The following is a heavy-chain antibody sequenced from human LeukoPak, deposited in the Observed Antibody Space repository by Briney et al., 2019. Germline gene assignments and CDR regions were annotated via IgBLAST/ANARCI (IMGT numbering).Heavy chain of an antibody. CDR1: GYTFISYG. CDR2: ISAYNGNT. Sequence: ASVTVPCQASGYTFISYGISWVRQAPGKGLDWMGWISAYNGNTNYAQKLQGRVTMTTDASTSTAYMELRSLRSDDTAVDYCARRSLYYYDSSDPVDYWGQGTLVTVSS. J-gene: IGHJ4*02. CDR3: ARRSLYYYDSSDPVDY. D-gene: IGHD3-22*01. V-gene: IGHV1-18*01.